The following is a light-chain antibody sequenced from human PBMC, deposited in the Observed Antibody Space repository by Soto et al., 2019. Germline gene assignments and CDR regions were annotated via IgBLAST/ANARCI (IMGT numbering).Light chain of an antibody. CDR2: EVS. CDR3: SLYTSSSTVV. CDR1: RSDVGSHNR. J-gene: IGLJ1*01. Sequence: QSALTQPPSVSGSAGRSVTMAGTGTRSDVGSHNRVSWYQHPPGTAPKLMIYEVSNRPSGVPDRFSGSKSGNTASLTISGLQAEDEADYYCSLYTSSSTVVFGTGTKVTVL. V-gene: IGLV2-18*01.